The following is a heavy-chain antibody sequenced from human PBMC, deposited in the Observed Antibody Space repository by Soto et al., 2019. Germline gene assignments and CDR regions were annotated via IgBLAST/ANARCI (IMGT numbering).Heavy chain of an antibody. CDR3: ARVQRSSYHFMPRPLAYAMDV. V-gene: IGHV4-34*01. Sequence: PSETLSLTCAVYGGSFSGYYWSWIRQPPGKGLEWIGEINHSGSTNYNPSLKSRVTISVDTSKNQFSLKLSSVTAADTAVYYCARVQRSSYHFMPRPLAYAMDVWGQGTAV. CDR2: INHSGST. J-gene: IGHJ6*02. D-gene: IGHD1-1*01. CDR1: GGSFSGYY.